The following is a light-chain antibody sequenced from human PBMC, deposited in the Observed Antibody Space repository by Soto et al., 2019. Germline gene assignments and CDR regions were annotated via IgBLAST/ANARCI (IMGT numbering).Light chain of an antibody. CDR1: SSDIGGYNY. CDR3: NSYTSSSTRV. Sequence: QSVLTQPASVSGSPGQSITISCTGTSSDIGGYNYVSWYQQHPGKVPKIIIYEVTNRPSGVSDRFSGSKSGNTASLTISGLQPEDEADYYCNSYTSSSTRVFGEGTKLTVL. V-gene: IGLV2-14*01. J-gene: IGLJ3*02. CDR2: EVT.